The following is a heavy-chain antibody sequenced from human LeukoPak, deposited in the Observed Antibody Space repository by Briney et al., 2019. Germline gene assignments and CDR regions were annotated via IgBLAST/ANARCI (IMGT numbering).Heavy chain of an antibody. J-gene: IGHJ4*02. V-gene: IGHV3-7*01. D-gene: IGHD2-8*02. CDR3: ATYTQYFGAPGGAGY. CDR2: INKDGSEK. CDR1: RFTFSDYW. Sequence: GGSLRLSCAVSRFTFSDYWMRWVRQAPGKGLEWVAAINKDGSEKQYVDSVKGRFTISRDNAKNSVYLQMTSLGAEDTAVYYCATYTQYFGAPGGAGYWGLGTLVTVSS.